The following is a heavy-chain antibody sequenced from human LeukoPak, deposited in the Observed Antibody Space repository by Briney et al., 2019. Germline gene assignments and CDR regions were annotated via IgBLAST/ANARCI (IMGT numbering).Heavy chain of an antibody. CDR2: IIPLFGEA. CDR3: GCDTSGRHDAFDV. CDR1: GGTFSSYA. V-gene: IGHV1-69*13. J-gene: IGHJ3*01. D-gene: IGHD3-22*01. Sequence: ASVKVSCKASGGTFSSYAFSWVRQAPGQGLEWMGGIIPLFGEANYAQKFQGGVTITADQSANTAFMELSSLRSEDTAVYYCGCDTSGRHDAFDVWGQGTMVTVSS.